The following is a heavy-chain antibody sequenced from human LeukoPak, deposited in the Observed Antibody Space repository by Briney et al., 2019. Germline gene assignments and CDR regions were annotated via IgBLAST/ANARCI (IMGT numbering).Heavy chain of an antibody. Sequence: SVKVSCKASGGTFSSYAISWVRQAPGQGLEWMGGIIPIFGTANYAQKFQGRVTITTDESTSTAYMELSSLRSEDTAVYYCARAVATKKALVSYGMDVWGQGTTVTVSS. D-gene: IGHD5-12*01. J-gene: IGHJ6*02. CDR2: IIPIFGTA. V-gene: IGHV1-69*05. CDR3: ARAVATKKALVSYGMDV. CDR1: GGTFSSYA.